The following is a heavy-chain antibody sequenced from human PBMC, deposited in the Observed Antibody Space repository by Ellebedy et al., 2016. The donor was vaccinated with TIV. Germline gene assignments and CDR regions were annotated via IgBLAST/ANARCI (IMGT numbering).Heavy chain of an antibody. J-gene: IGHJ6*02. D-gene: IGHD3-3*01. Sequence: AASVKVSCKATGYTFTGYYMHWVRQAPGHGLEWMGWINPNSGGTNYAQKFQGWVTMTRDTSISTAYMELSRLRSDDTAVYYCARGSRIYDFWSGYYTFMDVWGQGTTVTVSS. CDR3: ARGSRIYDFWSGYYTFMDV. CDR2: INPNSGGT. V-gene: IGHV1-2*04. CDR1: GYTFTGYY.